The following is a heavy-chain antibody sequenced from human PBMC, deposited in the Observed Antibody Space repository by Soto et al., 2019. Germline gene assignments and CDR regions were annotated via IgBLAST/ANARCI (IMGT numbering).Heavy chain of an antibody. J-gene: IGHJ4*02. V-gene: IGHV4-30-4*01. Sequence: QVQLQESGPGLVKPSQTLSLTCTVSGDSISSGDYYLSWMRQPPGKGLEWIGYIYNTGSTYYNSSLKRRVTMALDTSKNHFSLRLSSVTAADTAVSYCARSQPSLTTVVTFDYWGQGTLVTVSS. D-gene: IGHD4-17*01. CDR3: ARSQPSLTTVVTFDY. CDR2: IYNTGST. CDR1: GDSISSGDYY.